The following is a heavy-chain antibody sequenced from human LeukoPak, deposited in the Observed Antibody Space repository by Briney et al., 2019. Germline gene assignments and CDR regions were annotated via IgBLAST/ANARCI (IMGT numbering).Heavy chain of an antibody. Sequence: ASVKVSCKASGYTFTGYYMHWVRQAPGQGLEWMGWINPNSGGTNYAQKFQGRVTMTRDTYISTVYMELSRLRSDDTAVYYCARLYSGYDGYLDYWGQGTLVTVPS. CDR3: ARLYSGYDGYLDY. CDR2: INPNSGGT. J-gene: IGHJ4*02. CDR1: GYTFTGYY. D-gene: IGHD5-12*01. V-gene: IGHV1-2*02.